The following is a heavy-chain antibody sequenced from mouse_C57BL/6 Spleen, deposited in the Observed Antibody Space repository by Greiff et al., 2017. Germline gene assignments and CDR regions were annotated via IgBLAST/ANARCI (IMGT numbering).Heavy chain of an antibody. CDR1: GYSITSGYD. Sequence: EVKLQASGPGMVKPSQSLSLTCTVTGYSITSGYDWHWIRHFPGNKLEWMGYISYSGSTNYNPSLKSRISITHDTSKNHFFLKLNSVTTEDTATYYCARGDYYDYDAFAYWGQGTLVTVSA. V-gene: IGHV3-1*01. CDR3: ARGDYYDYDAFAY. D-gene: IGHD2-4*01. CDR2: ISYSGST. J-gene: IGHJ3*01.